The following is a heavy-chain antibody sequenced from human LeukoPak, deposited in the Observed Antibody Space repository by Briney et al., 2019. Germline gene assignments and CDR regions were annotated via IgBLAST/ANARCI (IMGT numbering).Heavy chain of an antibody. D-gene: IGHD3-10*01. CDR1: GFMFSSYW. V-gene: IGHV3-7*03. J-gene: IGHJ5*02. CDR3: ANGAPLNWFDP. Sequence: PGGSLRLSCAASGFMFSSYWMSWVRQAPGKGLEWVANIKQDRSEKYYVDSVKGRFTISRDNSKNTLYLQMNSLRAEDTAVYYCANGAPLNWFDPWGQGTLVTVSS. CDR2: IKQDRSEK.